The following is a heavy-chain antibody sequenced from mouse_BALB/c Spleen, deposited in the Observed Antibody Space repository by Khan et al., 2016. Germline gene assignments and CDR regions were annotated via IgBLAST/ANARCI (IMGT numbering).Heavy chain of an antibody. V-gene: IGHV9-3*02. D-gene: IGHD3-3*01. CDR2: INTNTGEP. J-gene: IGHJ2*01. CDR1: GYTFTNYG. Sequence: QIQLVQSGPELKKPGETVKISCKASGYTFTNYGMNWVKQAPGKGLKWMGWINTNTGEPTYAEEFKGRFAFSLETSASTAYLQINNLITEDTATYFGAGGWFSPDYWGQGTTLTVSS. CDR3: AGGWFSPDY.